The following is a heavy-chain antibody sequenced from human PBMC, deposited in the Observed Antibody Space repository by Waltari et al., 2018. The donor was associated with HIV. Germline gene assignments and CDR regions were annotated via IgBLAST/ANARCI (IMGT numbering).Heavy chain of an antibody. D-gene: IGHD4-17*01. CDR2: ISVNSGTI. V-gene: IGHV3-9*01. CDR3: AKGGTVTTDYFNY. CDR1: GFFFHDYA. Sequence: EVQLVESGGGLVQPGRSLRLSCAASGFFFHDYAMHWVRRAPGEVLEWVSGISVNSGTIYYADSGSGRFTISRDNAKNSLYLQMNSLRAEDTAFYYCAKGGTVTTDYFNYWGQGTLVTVSS. J-gene: IGHJ4*02.